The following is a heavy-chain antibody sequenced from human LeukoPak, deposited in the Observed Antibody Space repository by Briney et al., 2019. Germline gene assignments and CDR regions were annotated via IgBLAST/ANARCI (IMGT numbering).Heavy chain of an antibody. CDR2: ISDLGVYT. Sequence: GGSLRLSCAPSGFTFGTYAMSWVRQAPGKGLEWVADISDLGVYTNYLGSVKGRFTISRDNSKNMLYLQMNSLRAEDTALYYCARKGSGALDTWGQGTVVTVSS. CDR1: GFTFGTYA. CDR3: ARKGSGALDT. D-gene: IGHD1-26*01. J-gene: IGHJ3*02. V-gene: IGHV3-23*01.